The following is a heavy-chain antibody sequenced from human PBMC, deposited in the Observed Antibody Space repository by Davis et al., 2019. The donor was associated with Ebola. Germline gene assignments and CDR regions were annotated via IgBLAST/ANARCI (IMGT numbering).Heavy chain of an antibody. Sequence: GESLKISCAASGFTFSDYYMSWIRQAPGKGLEWVSAISGSGGSTYYADSVKGRFTISRDNSKNTLYLQMNSLRAEDTAVYYCAKGPFDYWGQGTLVTVSS. J-gene: IGHJ4*02. CDR1: GFTFSDYY. CDR3: AKGPFDY. CDR2: ISGSGGST. V-gene: IGHV3-23*01.